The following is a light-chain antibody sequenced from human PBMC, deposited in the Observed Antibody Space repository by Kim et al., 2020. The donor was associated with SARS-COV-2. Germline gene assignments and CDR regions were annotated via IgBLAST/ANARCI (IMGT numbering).Light chain of an antibody. CDR1: QGISSY. J-gene: IGKJ1*01. CDR2: AAS. CDR3: QQYYSYPRR. V-gene: IGKV1-8*01. Sequence: AIRMTQSPSSLSASTGDRVTITCRASQGISSYLAWYQQKPGKAPKLLIYAASTLQSGVPSRFSGSGSGTDFTLTISCLQSEDFATYFCQQYYSYPRRFGQGTPGDIK.